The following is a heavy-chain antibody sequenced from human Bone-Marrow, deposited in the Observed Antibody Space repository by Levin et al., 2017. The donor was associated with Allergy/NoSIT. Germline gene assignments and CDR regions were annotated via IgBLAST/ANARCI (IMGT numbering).Heavy chain of an antibody. CDR2: IYWVDDK. CDR1: GFSFSTSDVG. CDR3: AHRRTTAGTIFDI. D-gene: IGHD6-13*01. J-gene: IGHJ3*02. Sequence: SGPTLVKPTQTLTLTCTFSGFSFSTSDVGVGWIRQPPGKALEWLALIYWVDDKRYSPSLKNRLTITKDTSENQVVLTMRNVDPVDTATKVDYCAHRRTTAGTIFDIWGQGTLVIVSS. V-gene: IGHV2-5*02.